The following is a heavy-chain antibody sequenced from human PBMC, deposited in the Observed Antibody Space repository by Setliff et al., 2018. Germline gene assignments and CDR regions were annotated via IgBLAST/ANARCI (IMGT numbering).Heavy chain of an antibody. V-gene: IGHV4-31*03. CDR3: ARSRTTAVKGGVFAV. CDR2: IYYSGNT. Sequence: SETLSLTCIVSGASITGEAYYWSWIRQYPGKGLEWIGYIYYSGNTYYNPSLESRVTVSLDTSKNHFSLELTSVTAADTAVYFCARSRTTAVKGGVFAVWGRGTLVTVSS. J-gene: IGHJ2*01. CDR1: GASITGEAYY. D-gene: IGHD1-7*01.